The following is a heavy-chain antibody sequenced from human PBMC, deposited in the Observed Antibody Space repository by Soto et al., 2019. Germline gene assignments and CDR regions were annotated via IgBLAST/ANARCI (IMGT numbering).Heavy chain of an antibody. J-gene: IGHJ2*01. CDR3: AREVVPGAAGGGGGYFDL. CDR2: ISYDGSNK. V-gene: IGHV3-30-3*01. D-gene: IGHD3-22*01. Sequence: QVQLVESGGGVVQPGRSLRLSCAASGFTFSSYAMHWVRQAPGKGLEWVAVISYDGSNKYYADSVKGRFTISRDNSKNPLYLKMNSLRGEDTGVYYWAREVVPGAAGGGGGYFDLWGRGTLVTVSS. CDR1: GFTFSSYA.